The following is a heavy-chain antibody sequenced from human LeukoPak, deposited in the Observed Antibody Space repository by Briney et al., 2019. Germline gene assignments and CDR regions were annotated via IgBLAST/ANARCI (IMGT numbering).Heavy chain of an antibody. Sequence: GGSLRLSCAASGFTFSSYGMHWVRQAPGKGLEWVAFIRYDGSNKYYADSVKGRFTISRDNAKNSLYLQMNSLRAEDTAVYYCARGAIGGSSWYNWFDPWGQGTLVTVSS. CDR2: IRYDGSNK. CDR3: ARGAIGGSSWYNWFDP. J-gene: IGHJ5*02. V-gene: IGHV3-30*02. CDR1: GFTFSSYG. D-gene: IGHD6-13*01.